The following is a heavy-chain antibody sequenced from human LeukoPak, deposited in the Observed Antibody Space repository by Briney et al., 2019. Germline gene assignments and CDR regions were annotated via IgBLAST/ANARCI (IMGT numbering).Heavy chain of an antibody. CDR2: IHYSGST. CDR1: GGSISSYY. CDR3: ARARYHTEMTYFRTVYYFGY. D-gene: IGHD3/OR15-3a*01. J-gene: IGHJ4*02. Sequence: PSETLSLTCTVSGGSISSYYWSWIRQPPGKGLEWIGYIHYSGSTNYNPSLKSRVTISVDTSKNQFSLKLSSVTAADTAVYYCARARYHTEMTYFRTVYYFGYWGQGTLVTVSS. V-gene: IGHV4-59*01.